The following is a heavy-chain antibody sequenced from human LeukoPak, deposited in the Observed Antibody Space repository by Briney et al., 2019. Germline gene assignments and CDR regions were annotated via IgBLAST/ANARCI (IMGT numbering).Heavy chain of an antibody. D-gene: IGHD2-15*01. CDR2: ICSSSINI. V-gene: IGHV3-48*04. CDR3: ARDRGGSYSAIDY. J-gene: IGHJ4*02. Sequence: GGSLRLSCAASGFTFSSYSLNWVRQAPGKGRERVSFICSSSINIYYANSVKGRFTISRDNAEKSLYLQMNSLRAEDTAVYYCARDRGGSYSAIDYWGQGTLVTVSS. CDR1: GFTFSSYS.